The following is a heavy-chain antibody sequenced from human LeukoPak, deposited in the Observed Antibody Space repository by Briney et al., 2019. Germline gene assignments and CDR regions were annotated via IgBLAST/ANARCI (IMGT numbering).Heavy chain of an antibody. CDR2: MYHDGTT. J-gene: IGHJ6*03. CDR1: GYSIGSGYF. CDR3: VRGEARTNWYMYMDV. Sequence: SETLSLTCSVSGYSIGSGYFWGWIRQPPGKEMEWIGSMYHDGTTSYSPSLNSRVTMSVDTSKNQLSLELTSGTAADTAVYYCVRGEARTNWYMYMDVWGKGTTVTVSS. V-gene: IGHV4-38-2*02. D-gene: IGHD1-1*01.